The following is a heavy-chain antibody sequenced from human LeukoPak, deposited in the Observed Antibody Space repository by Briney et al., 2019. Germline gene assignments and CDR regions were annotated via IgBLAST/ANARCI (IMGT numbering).Heavy chain of an antibody. CDR3: ARDPERGVYFEY. V-gene: IGHV3-48*03. J-gene: IGHJ4*02. D-gene: IGHD2-8*01. CDR2: ISASGNGRTI. Sequence: GGSLRLSCAASGFTFSTNEMTWVRQAPGKGLEWVSYISASGNGRTIYYADSVKGRFSISRDNAKNSLYLQMNSLGAEDAAVYYCARDPERGVYFEYWGQGALVTVSS. CDR1: GFTFSTNE.